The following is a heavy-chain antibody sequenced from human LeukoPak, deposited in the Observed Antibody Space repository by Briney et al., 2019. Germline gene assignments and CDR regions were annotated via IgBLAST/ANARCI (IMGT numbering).Heavy chain of an antibody. V-gene: IGHV4-59*11. Sequence: SETLSLTCTVSGGSISSRYWSWIRQPPGKGLEWIGYIYYSGSTNYNPSLKSRVTISVDTSKNQFSLKLSSVTAADTAVYYCAREGYDFWSGYYTHYYYYMDVWGKGTTVTVSS. J-gene: IGHJ6*03. CDR2: IYYSGST. D-gene: IGHD3-3*01. CDR1: GGSISSRY. CDR3: AREGYDFWSGYYTHYYYYMDV.